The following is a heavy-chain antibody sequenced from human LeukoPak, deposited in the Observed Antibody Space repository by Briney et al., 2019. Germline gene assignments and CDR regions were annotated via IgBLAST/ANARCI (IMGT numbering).Heavy chain of an antibody. J-gene: IGHJ4*02. V-gene: IGHV4-4*02. CDR3: ASRALDY. CDR2: VYHSGST. Sequence: SETLSLTCAVSGGSIRNSNYWSWVRQPPGKGLEWIGEVYHSGSTNYNPSLKRRVSISVDKSKNQFSLSLRFVTAADTAVYYCASRALDYRGQGILVTVSS. CDR1: GGSIRNSNY.